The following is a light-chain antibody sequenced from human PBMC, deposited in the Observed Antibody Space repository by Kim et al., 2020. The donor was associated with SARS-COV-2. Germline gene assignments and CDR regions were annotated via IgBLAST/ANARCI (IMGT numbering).Light chain of an antibody. Sequence: SVSPGEGSTLSCRASQSVSTNLVWYQQKPGQAPRLLIYGASTRATGIPARFSGSGSGTEFTLTISSLQSEDFAVYYCQQYNNFRTFGQGTKVDIK. CDR3: QQYNNFRT. CDR1: QSVSTN. J-gene: IGKJ1*01. V-gene: IGKV3-15*01. CDR2: GAS.